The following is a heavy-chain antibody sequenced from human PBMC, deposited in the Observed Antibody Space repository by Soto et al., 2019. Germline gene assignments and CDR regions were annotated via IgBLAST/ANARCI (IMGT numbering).Heavy chain of an antibody. J-gene: IGHJ4*02. CDR2: LSGSGGST. Sequence: VQLLESGGGLVQPGVSLRLSCAASGFTFSSYAMSWVRQAPGKGLEWVSALSGSGGSTYYADSVKGRFTISRDNSKNTRYLQMNSLRAEDTAVYYCAKDLPFSMIVVANDYWGQGTLVTVSS. CDR3: AKDLPFSMIVVANDY. V-gene: IGHV3-23*01. CDR1: GFTFSSYA. D-gene: IGHD3-22*01.